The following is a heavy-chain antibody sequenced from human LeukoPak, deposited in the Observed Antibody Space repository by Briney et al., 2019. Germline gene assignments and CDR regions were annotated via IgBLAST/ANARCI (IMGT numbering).Heavy chain of an antibody. D-gene: IGHD3-10*01. CDR1: GFTFSSYA. CDR2: ISYDGSNK. CDR3: ARANLWFGDALLGGMDV. Sequence: GGSLRLSCAASGFTFSSYAMHWVRQAPGKGLEWVAVISYDGSNKYYADSVKGRFTISRDNSKNTLYLQMNSLRAEDTAVYYCARANLWFGDALLGGMDVWGQGTTVTVSS. J-gene: IGHJ6*02. V-gene: IGHV3-30-3*01.